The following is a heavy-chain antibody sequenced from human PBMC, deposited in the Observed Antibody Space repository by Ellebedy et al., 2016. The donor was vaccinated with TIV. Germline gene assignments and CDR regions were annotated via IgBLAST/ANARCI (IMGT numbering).Heavy chain of an antibody. CDR1: GFVFGQHG. V-gene: IGHV3-30*03. Sequence: GESLKISXVASGFVFGQHGMHWVRQAPGKGLEWVAATSYDGKESSYADAVKGRFIISKDILKMTLYLQMHSLQIEDTAVYYCARDLRMFSYYFDSWGQGTLVTVS. CDR2: TSYDGKES. J-gene: IGHJ4*02. CDR3: ARDLRMFSYYFDS. D-gene: IGHD3-10*02.